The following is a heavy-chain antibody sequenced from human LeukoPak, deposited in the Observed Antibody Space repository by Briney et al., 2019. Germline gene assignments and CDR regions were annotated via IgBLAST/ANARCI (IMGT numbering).Heavy chain of an antibody. CDR2: ISGSGGST. CDR3: AVDYDSSGYFDY. J-gene: IGHJ4*02. CDR1: GFTFSSYA. Sequence: PGGSLRLSCAASGFTFSSYAMSWVRQAPGKGLEWVSAISGSGGSTYYADSVKGRFTISRDNSKNTLYLQMNSLRAEDTAVYYCAVDYDSSGYFDYWGQGTLVTVSS. V-gene: IGHV3-23*01. D-gene: IGHD3-22*01.